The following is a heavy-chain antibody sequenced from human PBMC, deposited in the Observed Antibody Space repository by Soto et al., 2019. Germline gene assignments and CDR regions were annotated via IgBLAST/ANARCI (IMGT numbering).Heavy chain of an antibody. CDR2: IIPIFGTA. D-gene: IGHD5-18*01. CDR1: GGTFSSYA. Sequence: QVQLVQSGAEVKKPGSSVKVSCKASGGTFSSYAISWVRQAPGQGLEWMGGIIPIFGTANYAQKFQGRVTITADKSTRQAYMELRSLRSEDTAVYYCVSRRGGRYSYGYFDYWGQGSLVTVSS. CDR3: VSRRGGRYSYGYFDY. V-gene: IGHV1-69*06. J-gene: IGHJ4*02.